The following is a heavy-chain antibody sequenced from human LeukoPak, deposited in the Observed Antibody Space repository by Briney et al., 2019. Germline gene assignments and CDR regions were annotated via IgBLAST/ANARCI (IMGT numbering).Heavy chain of an antibody. J-gene: IGHJ5*02. Sequence: GRSLRLSCAASGFTFSSYSMNWVRQAPGKGLEWVSSISSSSSYIYYADSVKGRLTISRDNAKNSLYLQMNSLRAEDTAVYYCASPRGYCSSTSCQAMGAWGQGTLVTVSS. CDR2: ISSSSSYI. V-gene: IGHV3-21*01. CDR3: ASPRGYCSSTSCQAMGA. CDR1: GFTFSSYS. D-gene: IGHD2-2*01.